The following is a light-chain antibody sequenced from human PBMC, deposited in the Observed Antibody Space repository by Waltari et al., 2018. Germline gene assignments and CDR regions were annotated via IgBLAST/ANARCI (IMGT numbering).Light chain of an antibody. CDR3: QQYNSWPLT. V-gene: IGKV3-15*01. Sequence: EIMMTQSPVTLSVSPGERATLSCTASQSINNNLAWYQQNPGQAPRLLIYGASTRATGIPARFRGIGSGTEFTLTISSLQSEDFAVYYCQQYNSWPLTFGGGTKVEIK. CDR1: QSINNN. CDR2: GAS. J-gene: IGKJ4*01.